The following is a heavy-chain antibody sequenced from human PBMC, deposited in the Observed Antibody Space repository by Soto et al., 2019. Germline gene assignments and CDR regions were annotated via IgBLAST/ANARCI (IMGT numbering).Heavy chain of an antibody. D-gene: IGHD5-12*01. CDR3: ARTLNIVVKPYYLDY. J-gene: IGHJ4*02. CDR1: GFTFSNYW. Sequence: GGSLRLSCAASGFTFSNYWMTWVRQAPGKGLEWVANIKQGGSETYYVDSVKGRFTVSRDDAHNSLYLQMNGLRAEDTAVYYCARTLNIVVKPYYLDYWGQGALVTVSS. CDR2: IKQGGSET. V-gene: IGHV3-7*01.